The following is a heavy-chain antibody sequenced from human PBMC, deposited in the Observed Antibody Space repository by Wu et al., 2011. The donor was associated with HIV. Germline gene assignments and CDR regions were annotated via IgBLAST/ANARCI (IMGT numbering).Heavy chain of an antibody. V-gene: IGHV1-69*05. D-gene: IGHD3-3*01. Sequence: QSGTEVKKPGSSVKVSCKASGGTFNNDAIIWVRQALDKGLMDGRIIPIFGSSNYAQKFQGRITLTRNTSMSTAYMEVGSLRSDDTAVYYCTRGTIWFHPWGQGTLVTVSS. J-gene: IGHJ5*02. CDR3: TRGTIWFHP. CDR1: GGTFNNDA. CDR2: IPIFGSS.